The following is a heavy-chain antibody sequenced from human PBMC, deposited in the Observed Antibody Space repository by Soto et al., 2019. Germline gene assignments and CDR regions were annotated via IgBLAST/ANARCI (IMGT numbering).Heavy chain of an antibody. CDR2: INQSGST. D-gene: IGHD2-2*01. CDR3: ARCQLPSLRYDY. Sequence: QVQLQQWGAGLLKPSETLSLTCAVHGGPFSGYNWSWIRQPPGKGLEWIGEINQSGSTNYTPSLKSRVTMSVDPSKKQFSLKMSSVTVSDTAVYYCARCQLPSLRYDYWGQGTLVTVSS. CDR1: GGPFSGYN. V-gene: IGHV4-34*01. J-gene: IGHJ4*02.